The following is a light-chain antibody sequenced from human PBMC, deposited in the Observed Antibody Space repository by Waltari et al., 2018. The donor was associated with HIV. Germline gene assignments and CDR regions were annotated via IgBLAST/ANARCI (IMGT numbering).Light chain of an antibody. J-gene: IGLJ2*01. CDR1: NGDVGGYHY. V-gene: IGLV2-14*01. CDR2: EGT. CDR3: GSYAGSNTLE. Sequence: QSALTQPASVSGSPGQSITISCTGSNGDVGGYHYVSWSQRHPGKAPKLIIYEGTTRPSGVSNRFSGTKSGNTASLTISGLQAEDEADYFCGSYAGSNTLEFGGGTKLTVL.